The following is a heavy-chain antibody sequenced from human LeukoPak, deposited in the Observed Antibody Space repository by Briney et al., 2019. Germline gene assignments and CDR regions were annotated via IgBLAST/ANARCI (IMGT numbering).Heavy chain of an antibody. CDR3: TLIQGWGSGSYYRDF. CDR2: VKSKSAGETT. J-gene: IGHJ4*02. CDR1: GFNFGDYV. V-gene: IGHV3-15*01. Sequence: GGSLRLSCTASGFNFGDYVMSWVRQAPGKGLEWVARVKSKSAGETTDYAAPVKGRFTISRDDSKNTLYLQMNSLKTEDTAVYYCTLIQGWGSGSYYRDFWGQGTLVTVSS. D-gene: IGHD3-10*01.